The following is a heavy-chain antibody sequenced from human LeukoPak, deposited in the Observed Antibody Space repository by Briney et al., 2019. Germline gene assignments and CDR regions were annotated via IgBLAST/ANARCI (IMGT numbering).Heavy chain of an antibody. V-gene: IGHV6-1*01. D-gene: IGHD2-2*01. J-gene: IGHJ5*02. CDR2: TYYRSTWYN. CDR1: GDSVSSNSVT. Sequence: QTLSLTCAISGDSVSSNSVTWNWIRQSPSRGLEWLGRTYYRSTWYNDYAVSVRGRITVNPDTSKNQFSLHLNSVTPEDTAVYYCARRLTQYDCFDPWGQGILVTVSS. CDR3: ARRLTQYDCFDP.